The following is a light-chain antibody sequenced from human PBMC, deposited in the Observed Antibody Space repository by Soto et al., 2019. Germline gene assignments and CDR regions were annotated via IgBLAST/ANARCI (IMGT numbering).Light chain of an antibody. CDR3: QQYDSYPYT. J-gene: IGKJ2*01. CDR1: QSITNW. Sequence: DIQMTQSPSTLSASVGDRVTITCRASQSITNWLAWYQQKPGKAPKLLIYKASSLESGVPSRFSGSGSGTEFTLTISSLQPDDFGTYYCQQYDSYPYTFGQGTNLEIK. V-gene: IGKV1-5*03. CDR2: KAS.